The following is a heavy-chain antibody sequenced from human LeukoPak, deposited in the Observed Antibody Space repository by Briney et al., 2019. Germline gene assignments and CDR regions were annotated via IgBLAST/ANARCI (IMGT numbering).Heavy chain of an antibody. V-gene: IGHV3-23*01. CDR2: ISGSGGST. CDR1: GFTFSSYA. D-gene: IGHD3-10*01. J-gene: IGHJ6*02. Sequence: GGSLRLSCAASGFTFSSYAMSWVHQAPGKGLEWVSAISGSGGSTYYADSVKGRFTISRDNSKNTLYLQMNSLRAEDTAVYYCAKTMVRGVIIMPGMDVWGQGTTVTVSS. CDR3: AKTMVRGVIIMPGMDV.